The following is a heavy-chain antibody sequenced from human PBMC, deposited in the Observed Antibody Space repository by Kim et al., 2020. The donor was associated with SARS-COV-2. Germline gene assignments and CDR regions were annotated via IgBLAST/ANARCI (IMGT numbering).Heavy chain of an antibody. Sequence: GGSLRLSCAASGFSFSNAWMSWVRQAPGKGLEWVGRIKSKTDGGTTDYAAPVKGRFTISRDDSKSTLYLQTNSLKIDDTAVYYCTVHRGGSYPLLVSWGQGTLVTVSS. V-gene: IGHV3-15*01. D-gene: IGHD1-26*01. CDR2: IKSKTDGGTT. J-gene: IGHJ5*02. CDR3: TVHRGGSYPLLVS. CDR1: GFSFSNAW.